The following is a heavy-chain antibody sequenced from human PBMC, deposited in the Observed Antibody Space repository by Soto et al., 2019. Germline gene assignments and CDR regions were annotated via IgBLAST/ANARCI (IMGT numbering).Heavy chain of an antibody. CDR2: INAGNGNT. CDR3: ARDPGYRYGNT. J-gene: IGHJ4*02. D-gene: IGHD5-18*01. Sequence: EASVKVSCKASGYTFTSYAINWVRQAPGQRLEWMGWINAGNGNTKYSQKFQGRVTITRDTSASTAYMELSSLRSEDTAVYYCARDPGYRYGNTWGQGTMVTVAS. CDR1: GYTFTSYA. V-gene: IGHV1-3*01.